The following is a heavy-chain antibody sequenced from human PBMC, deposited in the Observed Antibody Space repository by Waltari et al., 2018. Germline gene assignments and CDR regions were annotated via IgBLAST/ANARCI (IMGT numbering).Heavy chain of an antibody. CDR3: ARGWNTVDAAIDY. CDR2: IIPMVPIT. CDR1: GDTFNYHT. J-gene: IGHJ4*02. D-gene: IGHD1-1*01. V-gene: IGHV1-69*02. Sequence: QVQLVQSWADVKKPGSSMKVSCKASGDTFNYHTINWVRQAPGQGLEWLGRIIPMVPITNYAQIFQDRITITADKSTGTVYMELSSLTSDDTALYYCARGWNTVDAAIDYWGQGTLVTVSS.